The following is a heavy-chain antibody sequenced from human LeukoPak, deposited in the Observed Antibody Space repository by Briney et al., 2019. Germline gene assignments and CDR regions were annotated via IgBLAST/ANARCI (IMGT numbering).Heavy chain of an antibody. CDR1: GFTFSSYA. D-gene: IGHD1-26*01. CDR3: AKDGGTYPYFLDV. Sequence: PGGSLRLSCAASGFTFSSYAMTWVRQAPGKGLQCVSAVSGSGAHTYYADSVKGRFTISRDNSRGTLYLQMNSLRAEDTAIYICAKDGGTYPYFLDVWGKGTTVIVSS. CDR2: VSGSGAHT. J-gene: IGHJ6*03. V-gene: IGHV3-23*01.